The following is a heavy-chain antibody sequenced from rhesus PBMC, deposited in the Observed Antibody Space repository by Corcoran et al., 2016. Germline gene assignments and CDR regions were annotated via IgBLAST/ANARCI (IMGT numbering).Heavy chain of an antibody. CDR2: TYYRSKWYN. CDR3: ARGLAAAGIDY. J-gene: IGHJ4*01. D-gene: IGHD6-25*01. Sequence: QVQLQESGPGLGKPSQTLSLTCAISGDSVPSDSVTWTWIGQSPARGLEWLGRTYYRSKWYNDYAQSVQNRISINPDTSKNQFSLQLNSVTPEDMAVYYCARGLAAAGIDYWGQGVLVTVSS. CDR1: GDSVPSDSVT. V-gene: IGHV6-1*01.